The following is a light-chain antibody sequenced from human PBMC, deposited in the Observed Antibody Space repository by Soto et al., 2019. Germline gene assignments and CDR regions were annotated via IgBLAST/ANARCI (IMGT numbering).Light chain of an antibody. CDR3: CSYAGSSSYV. J-gene: IGLJ1*01. CDR2: EVS. V-gene: IGLV2-23*02. Sequence: QSVLTQPASVSGSPGQSITISCTGTSSDVGSYNLVSWYQQHPGKAPKLMIYEVSKRPSGVSNRFSGSKSGNTASLTISWFQAEDEADYYCCSYAGSSSYVFGTGTKVTVL. CDR1: SSDVGSYNL.